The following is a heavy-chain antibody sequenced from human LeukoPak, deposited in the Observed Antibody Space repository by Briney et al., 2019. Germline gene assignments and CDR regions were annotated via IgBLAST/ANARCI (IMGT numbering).Heavy chain of an antibody. V-gene: IGHV3-23*01. CDR3: AKRTGVTELHFDH. CDR2: ISGNSDGA. D-gene: IGHD1-7*01. J-gene: IGHJ4*02. CDR1: GFTFSNYV. Sequence: GGSLRLSCAASGFTFSNYVMGWVRQAPGKGREWGSAISGNSDGADYADSVRGRFTISRDNSKNTLYQQMNSLRAEDTAVYYCAKRTGVTELHFDHWGQGTLVTVSS.